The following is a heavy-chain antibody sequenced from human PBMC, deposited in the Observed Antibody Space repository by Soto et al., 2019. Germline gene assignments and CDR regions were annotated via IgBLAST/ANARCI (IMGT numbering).Heavy chain of an antibody. CDR2: IYHSGTT. V-gene: IGHV4-30-2*01. J-gene: IGHJ4*02. Sequence: PSETLSLTCAVSGGSISSDGYSWGWIRQPPGKGLEWIGNIYHSGTTYYTPSLQSRVTMSVDRSKNQFSLELTSVTAADTAVYYCARVLGQWLGNWGQGTLVTVSS. D-gene: IGHD6-19*01. CDR1: GGSISSDGYS. CDR3: ARVLGQWLGN.